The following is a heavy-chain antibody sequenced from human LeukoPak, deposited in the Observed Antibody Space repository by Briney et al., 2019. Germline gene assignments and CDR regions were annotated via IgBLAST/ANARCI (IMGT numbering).Heavy chain of an antibody. D-gene: IGHD2-15*01. CDR3: AMVVAVNPDYYYYGMDV. J-gene: IGHJ6*02. CDR2: INSSSSYI. V-gene: IGHV3-21*01. Sequence: GVSLRLSCAASGFTFSSYSMNWVREAPGKGLEWVSSINSSSSYIYYADAEKGRFTISRDNAKNSLYLQMNSLRAEDTAVYYCAMVVAVNPDYYYYGMDVWGQGTTVTVSS. CDR1: GFTFSSYS.